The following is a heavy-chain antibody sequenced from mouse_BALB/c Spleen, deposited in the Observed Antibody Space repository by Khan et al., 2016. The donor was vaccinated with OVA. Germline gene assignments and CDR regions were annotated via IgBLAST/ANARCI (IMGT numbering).Heavy chain of an antibody. J-gene: IGHJ2*01. CDR2: ISYSVNT. D-gene: IGHD1-1*01. CDR3: ARVYGGDFDY. V-gene: IGHV3-2*02. CDR1: GYSITSDYA. Sequence: EVQLQESGPGLVKPSQSLSLTCTVTGYSITSDYAWNWLRQLPGNKLEWMAFISYSVNTNYTPSLKSRISITRDTSKNQFFLQLNSVTTEDTATYDCARVYGGDFDYWGQGTTLTVSS.